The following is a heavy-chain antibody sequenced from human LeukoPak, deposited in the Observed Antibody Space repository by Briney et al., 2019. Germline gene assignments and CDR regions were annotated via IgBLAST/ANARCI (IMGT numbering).Heavy chain of an antibody. V-gene: IGHV3-53*01. CDR2: MYSRGDT. CDR3: ARDAPQVPAAGVLAS. J-gene: IGHJ4*02. Sequence: GGSLRLSCAASGFTVSDNYMSWVRQAPGKGLEWVSVMYSRGDTYYANSVKGRFTFSRDISKNTLYLQMNGLRTEDTAMYYCARDAPQVPAAGVLASRGQGTLVIVSS. D-gene: IGHD6-13*01. CDR1: GFTVSDNY.